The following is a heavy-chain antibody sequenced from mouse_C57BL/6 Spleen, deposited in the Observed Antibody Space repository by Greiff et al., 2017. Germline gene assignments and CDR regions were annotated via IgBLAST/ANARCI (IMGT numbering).Heavy chain of an antibody. J-gene: IGHJ4*01. CDR1: GYSFTDYN. CDR2: LNPNYGTT. Sequence: EVQLQESGPELVKPGASVKISCKASGYSFTDYNMNWVKQSNGKSLEWIGVLNPNYGTTSYNQKFKGKATLTVDQSSSTAYMQLNSLTSEDSAVYYCARGLTGTDYYAMDYWGQGTSVTVSS. V-gene: IGHV1-39*01. CDR3: ARGLTGTDYYAMDY. D-gene: IGHD4-1*01.